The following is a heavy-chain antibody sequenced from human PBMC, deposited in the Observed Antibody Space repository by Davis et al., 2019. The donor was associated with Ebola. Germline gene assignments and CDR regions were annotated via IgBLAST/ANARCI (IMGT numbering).Heavy chain of an antibody. CDR2: IYYSGST. D-gene: IGHD1-26*01. J-gene: IGHJ4*02. V-gene: IGHV4-59*08. Sequence: SETLSLTCTVSGGSINSYYWRWIRQPPGKGLEWIGYIYYSGSTKYNPSLKSRVTISVDTSKNQFSLKLSSVTAADTAVYYCARSLGSYYAFMDYWGQGTLVTVSS. CDR1: GGSINSYY. CDR3: ARSLGSYYAFMDY.